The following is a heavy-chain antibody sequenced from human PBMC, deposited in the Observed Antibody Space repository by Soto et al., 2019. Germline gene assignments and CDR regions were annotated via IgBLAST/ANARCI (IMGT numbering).Heavy chain of an antibody. CDR2: IYYTGST. D-gene: IGHD4-17*01. V-gene: IGHV4-59*01. Sequence: FETLSLTCTVSGGSMSSNYWTWIRQSPGKGLEWIGYIYYTGSTKYNPSLKSRVTISLDTSKNQFSLRLTSVTSADTAVYYCARGGSYGDFFDYWGQGAQVTVSS. CDR3: ARGGSYGDFFDY. CDR1: GGSMSSNY. J-gene: IGHJ4*02.